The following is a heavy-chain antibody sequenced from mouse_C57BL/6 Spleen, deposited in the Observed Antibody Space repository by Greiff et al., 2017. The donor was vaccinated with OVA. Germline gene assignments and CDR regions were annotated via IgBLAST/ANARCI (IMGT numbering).Heavy chain of an antibody. D-gene: IGHD3-2*02. J-gene: IGHJ3*01. CDR3: ARDSSGYEFAY. CDR1: GFTFSSYT. CDR2: ISGGGGNT. V-gene: IGHV5-9*01. Sequence: EVKLMESGGGLVKPGGSLKLSCAASGFTFSSYTMSWVRQTPEKRLAWVATISGGGGNTYYPDSVKGRFTISRDNAKNTLYLQMSSLRSEDTALYYCARDSSGYEFAYWGQGTLVTVSA.